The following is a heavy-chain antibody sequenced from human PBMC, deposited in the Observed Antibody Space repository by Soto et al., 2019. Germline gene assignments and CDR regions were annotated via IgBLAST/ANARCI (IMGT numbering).Heavy chain of an antibody. CDR3: ARDSDVIKGAFDI. V-gene: IGHV3-7*05. J-gene: IGHJ3*02. CDR2: IKQDGSEK. CDR1: GFTFSSYW. D-gene: IGHD3-10*01. Sequence: GGSLRLSCAASGFTFSSYWMSWVRQAPGKGLEWVANIKQDGSEKYYVDSVKGRFTISRDNAKNSLYLQMNSLRAEDTAVYYCARDSDVIKGAFDIWGQGTMVTVSS.